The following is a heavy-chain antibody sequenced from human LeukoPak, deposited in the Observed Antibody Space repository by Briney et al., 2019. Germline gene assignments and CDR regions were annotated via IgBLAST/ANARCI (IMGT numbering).Heavy chain of an antibody. CDR2: IRYDGSNK. V-gene: IGHV3-30*02. J-gene: IGHJ4*02. D-gene: IGHD6-6*01. CDR3: AKDVVAARPDYFDY. CDR1: GFTFSSYG. Sequence: GGSLRLSCAASGFTFSSYGMHWVRQAPGKGLEWVAFIRYDGSNKYYADSVKGRFTISRDNSKNTLYLQMNSLRAEDTAVYYCAKDVVAARPDYFDYWGQGTLVTVSS.